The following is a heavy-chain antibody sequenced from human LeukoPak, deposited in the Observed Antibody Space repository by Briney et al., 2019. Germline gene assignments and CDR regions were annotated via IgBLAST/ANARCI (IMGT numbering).Heavy chain of an antibody. CDR1: GYSFTSYW. J-gene: IGHJ4*02. CDR3: ARSPSLPGIAGNSDY. V-gene: IGHV5-51*01. Sequence: GESLKISCKGSGYSFTSYWIGWVRQMPGKGLEWMGIIYPGDSDTRYSPSFQGQVTISADKSISTAYLQWSSLKASDTAMYYCARSPSLPGIAGNSDYWGQGTLVTVSS. D-gene: IGHD6-13*01. CDR2: IYPGDSDT.